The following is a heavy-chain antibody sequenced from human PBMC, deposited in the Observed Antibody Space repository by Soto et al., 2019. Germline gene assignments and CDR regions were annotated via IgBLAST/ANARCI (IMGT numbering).Heavy chain of an antibody. CDR1: GYTFTSYY. CDR2: INPSGGST. Sequence: QVQLVQSGAEVKKPGASVKVSCKASGYTFTSYYMHWVRQAPGQGLEWMGIINPSGGSTSYARKFQGSVTMTRGTSTGTVYMALSSLRSEDAAVYYCARGRDGYPDDYDYYGMDVWGQGTTVTVS. V-gene: IGHV1-46*01. D-gene: IGHD5-12*01. CDR3: ARGRDGYPDDYDYYGMDV. J-gene: IGHJ6*02.